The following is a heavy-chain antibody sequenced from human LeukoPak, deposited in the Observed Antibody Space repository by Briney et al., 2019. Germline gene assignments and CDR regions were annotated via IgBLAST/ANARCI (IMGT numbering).Heavy chain of an antibody. Sequence: GASVKVSCKASGYTFTSYGISWVRQAPGQGLEWMGWISAYNGNTNYAQELQGRVTMTTDTSTSTAYMELRSLRSDGTAVYYCARVGYYDSSGYYSSNWFDPWGQGTLVTVSS. CDR3: ARVGYYDSSGYYSSNWFDP. CDR1: GYTFTSYG. V-gene: IGHV1-18*01. CDR2: ISAYNGNT. J-gene: IGHJ5*02. D-gene: IGHD3-22*01.